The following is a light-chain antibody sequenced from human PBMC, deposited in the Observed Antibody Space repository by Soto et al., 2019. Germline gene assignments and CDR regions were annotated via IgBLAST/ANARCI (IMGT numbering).Light chain of an antibody. V-gene: IGKV1-39*01. CDR3: QPSYSTPFT. CDR2: AAS. CDR1: QSISSY. Sequence: DIQMTQSPSSLSASVGDRVTITCRESQSISSYLNWYQQKPGKAPKLLIYAASSLQSGVPSRFSGSGSGTDFTLTHSSLQTEDFATYYCQPSYSTPFTFGPGTKVDIK. J-gene: IGKJ3*01.